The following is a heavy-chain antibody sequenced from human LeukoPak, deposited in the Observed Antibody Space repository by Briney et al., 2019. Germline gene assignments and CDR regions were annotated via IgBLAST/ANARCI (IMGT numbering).Heavy chain of an antibody. D-gene: IGHD3-22*01. CDR2: IYYSGST. V-gene: IGHV4-59*01. CDR1: GGSISSYY. Sequence: SETLSLTCTVSGGSISSYYWSWIRQPPGKGLEWIGYIYYSGSTNYNPSLKSRVTISVDTSKNQFSLKLSPVTAADTAVYYCARGYYYDSSGYYPAFDIWGQGTMVTVSS. J-gene: IGHJ3*02. CDR3: ARGYYYDSSGYYPAFDI.